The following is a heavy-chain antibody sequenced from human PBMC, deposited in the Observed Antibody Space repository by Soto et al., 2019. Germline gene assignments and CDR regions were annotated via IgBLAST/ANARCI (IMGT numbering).Heavy chain of an antibody. CDR2: IVPIFGTT. J-gene: IGHJ6*02. Sequence: QVQLVQSGAEVKKPGSSVKVSCKVSGGTFSNYAIDWVRLAPGHGLEWMGGIVPIFGTTYYTPKFQGRSTIIADDSTTTAYSEMSSLRSEDAAIYYCARVEAVAGLYNYHGLDVWGQGTAVTVSS. CDR3: ARVEAVAGLYNYHGLDV. V-gene: IGHV1-69*12. D-gene: IGHD6-19*01. CDR1: GGTFSNYA.